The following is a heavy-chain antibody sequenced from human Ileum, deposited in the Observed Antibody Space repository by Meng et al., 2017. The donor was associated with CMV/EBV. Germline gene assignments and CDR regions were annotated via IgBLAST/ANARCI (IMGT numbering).Heavy chain of an antibody. CDR1: GYTFTSYY. CDR2: INPSGGST. V-gene: IGHV1-46*01. Sequence: QVQLVQSGAEVKKPGASVKVSCKASGYTFTSYYLHWVRQAPGQGLEWMGIINPSGGSTNYPQTFQGRITMTRDTSTSTVYMELSSLTSEDTAVYYCARRDCSGPSCFFAFWGQGTTVTVSS. D-gene: IGHD2-2*01. J-gene: IGHJ4*02. CDR3: ARRDCSGPSCFFAF.